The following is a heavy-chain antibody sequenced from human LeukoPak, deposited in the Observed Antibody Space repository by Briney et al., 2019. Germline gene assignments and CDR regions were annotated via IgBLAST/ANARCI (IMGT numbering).Heavy chain of an antibody. D-gene: IGHD3-3*01. J-gene: IGHJ3*02. Sequence: PSQTLSLTCTVSGGSISSGSYYWSWIRQPAGKGLEWIGRIYTSGSTNYNPSLKSRVTISVDTSKNQFSLKLSSVTAADTAVYYCARANMEITIFGVVLGDAFDIWGQGTMVTVSS. CDR3: ARANMEITIFGVVLGDAFDI. V-gene: IGHV4-61*02. CDR2: IYTSGST. CDR1: GGSISSGSYY.